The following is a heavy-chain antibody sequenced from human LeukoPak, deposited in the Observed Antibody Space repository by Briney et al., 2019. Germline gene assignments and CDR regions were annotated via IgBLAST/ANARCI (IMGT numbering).Heavy chain of an antibody. V-gene: IGHV4-28*01. CDR3: ARTLIRGVWYGMDV. Sequence: SETLSLTCAVSGDSISSNIWWGWIRQPPGKGLEWIGYIYNTGSTFYNPSLRSRVTMSVGTANNLFSLKLSSVTAVDTALYYCARTLIRGVWYGMDVWGRGTTVTVSS. J-gene: IGHJ6*02. CDR2: IYNTGST. D-gene: IGHD3-10*01. CDR1: GDSISSNIW.